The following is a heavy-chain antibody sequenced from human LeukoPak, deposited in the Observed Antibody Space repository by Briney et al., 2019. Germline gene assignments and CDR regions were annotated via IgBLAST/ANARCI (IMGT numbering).Heavy chain of an antibody. Sequence: ASVKVSCKASGGTFSSYAISWVRQAPGQGLEWMGGIIPIFGTANYAQKFQGRVTITADESTSTAYMELSSLRSEDTAVYYCARKSEGAWGIVATTAPYGMDVWGQGTTVTVSS. V-gene: IGHV1-69*13. J-gene: IGHJ6*02. D-gene: IGHD5-12*01. CDR3: ARKSEGAWGIVATTAPYGMDV. CDR1: GGTFSSYA. CDR2: IIPIFGTA.